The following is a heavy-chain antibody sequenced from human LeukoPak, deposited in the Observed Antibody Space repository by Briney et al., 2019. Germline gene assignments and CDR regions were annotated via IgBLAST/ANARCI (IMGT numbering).Heavy chain of an antibody. CDR1: GGSISSYY. V-gene: IGHV4-59*01. CDR2: IYYSGST. D-gene: IGHD3-22*01. J-gene: IGHJ4*02. CDR3: ARAHGHYYDSSGYYLDY. Sequence: PSESLSLTCTVSGGSISSYYWSWIRQPPGKGLEWIGYIYYSGSTNYNPSLKSRVTISVDTSKKQFSLKLSSVTAADTAVYYCARAHGHYYDSSGYYLDYWGQGTLVTVSS.